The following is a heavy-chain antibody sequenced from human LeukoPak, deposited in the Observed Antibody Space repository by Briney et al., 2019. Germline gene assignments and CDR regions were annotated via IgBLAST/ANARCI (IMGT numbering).Heavy chain of an antibody. CDR3: VRDRGTYRPIDY. Sequence: GGSLRLSCAASGFTFGSYNMNWVRQAPGKGLEWVSYISGGSSTIYYPDSVKGRFTISRDNAQNSLYLQMNSLRAEDTAIYYCVRDRGTYRPIDYWGQGTLVTVSS. V-gene: IGHV3-48*04. J-gene: IGHJ4*02. D-gene: IGHD1-26*01. CDR2: ISGGSSTI. CDR1: GFTFGSYN.